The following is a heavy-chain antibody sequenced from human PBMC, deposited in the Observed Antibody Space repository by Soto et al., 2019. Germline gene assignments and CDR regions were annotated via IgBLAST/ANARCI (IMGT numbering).Heavy chain of an antibody. D-gene: IGHD3-16*01. J-gene: IGHJ4*02. Sequence: QVQLVESGGGVVQPGRSLRLSCAASGFTFSNFGMHWGRQAPGKGLEWVAVISADGSDKYYSDSVKSRFTISRDNSKNTLFLQMNSLRVEDTAVYYCAKGSDVARQELDYWGQGTLVTVSS. CDR3: AKGSDVARQELDY. CDR2: ISADGSDK. V-gene: IGHV3-30*18. CDR1: GFTFSNFG.